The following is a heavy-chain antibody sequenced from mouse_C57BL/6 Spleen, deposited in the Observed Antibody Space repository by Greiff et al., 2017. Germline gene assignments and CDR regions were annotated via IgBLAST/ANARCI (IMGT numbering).Heavy chain of an antibody. CDR2: IDPSDSET. D-gene: IGHD1-1*01. CDR3: ARHYYGSGEFAY. J-gene: IGHJ3*01. V-gene: IGHV1-52*01. CDR1: GYTFTSYW. Sequence: QVQLQQPGAELVRPGSSVKLSCKASGYTFTSYWMHWVKQRPIQGLEWIGNIDPSDSETHYNQKFKDKATLTVDKSSSTAYMQLSSLTSEDSAVYYCARHYYGSGEFAYWGQGTLVTVSA.